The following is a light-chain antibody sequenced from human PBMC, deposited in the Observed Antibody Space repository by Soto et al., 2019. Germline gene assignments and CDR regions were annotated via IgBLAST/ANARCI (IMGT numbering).Light chain of an antibody. Sequence: QSVLTQPASVSGSPGQSLTISCTGTSIDIAPYNYVSWYQQHPGKAPKLIIYEVSYRPSGLSNPFSGSKSGNTASLTISGLQAEDEADYYCSSYTSSTNYVFGTVTKVTVL. V-gene: IGLV2-14*01. J-gene: IGLJ1*01. CDR3: SSYTSSTNYV. CDR2: EVS. CDR1: SIDIAPYNY.